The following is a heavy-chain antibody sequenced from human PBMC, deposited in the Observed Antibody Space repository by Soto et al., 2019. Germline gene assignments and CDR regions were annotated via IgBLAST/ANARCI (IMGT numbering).Heavy chain of an antibody. V-gene: IGHV2-5*02. D-gene: IGHD4-17*01. CDR2: IYWDDDK. CDR1: GFSLTTSGVG. J-gene: IGHJ5*02. Sequence: QITLKESGPPLLKPTQTLTLTCTFSGFSLTTSGVGVGWIRQPPGKALEWLALIYWDDDKRYSPCLKSSHTISKDTSKNQVVLTMTNMDSADTATYFCAHRTTTVTWWFDPWCQRTLVSVSS. CDR3: AHRTTTVTWWFDP.